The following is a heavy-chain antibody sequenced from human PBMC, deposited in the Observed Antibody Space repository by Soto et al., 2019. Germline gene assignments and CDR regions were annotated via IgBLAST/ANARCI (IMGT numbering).Heavy chain of an antibody. J-gene: IGHJ4*02. CDR1: GGSISGSY. CDR3: ARSVAVPGAHIDY. D-gene: IGHD6-19*01. CDR2: VYYTGST. V-gene: IGHV4-59*01. Sequence: PSETLSLTCSVSGGSISGSYWSWIRQSPGKGLEWLGYVYYTGSTNYSPSLRSRVSISVDTSKNEFSLRLSSMTAADTAVCFCARSVAVPGAHIDYWGQGTQVTV.